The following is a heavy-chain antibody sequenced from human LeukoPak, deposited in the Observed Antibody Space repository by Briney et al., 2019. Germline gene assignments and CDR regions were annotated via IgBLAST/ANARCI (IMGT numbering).Heavy chain of an antibody. V-gene: IGHV3-7*01. J-gene: IGHJ6*03. Sequence: PGGSLRLSCAASGFTLSSYWMSWVRQAPGKGLEWVANIKEDGGEKYYVDSVKGRFTISRDNARNSLYLQMNSLRVEDTAVYYCAKDPEYCSGGSCYSNYYYYMDVWGKGTTVTISS. CDR1: GFTLSSYW. CDR3: AKDPEYCSGGSCYSNYYYYMDV. D-gene: IGHD2-15*01. CDR2: IKEDGGEK.